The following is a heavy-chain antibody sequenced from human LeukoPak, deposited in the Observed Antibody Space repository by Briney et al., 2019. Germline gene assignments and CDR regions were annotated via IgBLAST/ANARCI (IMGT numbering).Heavy chain of an antibody. J-gene: IGHJ6*03. D-gene: IGHD6-6*01. V-gene: IGHV4-30-2*01. Sequence: SGTLSLTCTVSGGSISSGGYYWSWIRQPPGKGLEWIGYIYHSGSTYYNPSLKSRVTISVDRSKNQFSLKLSSVTAADTAVYYCARVNPSSSSGDYYYYYMDVWGKGTTVTVSS. CDR2: IYHSGST. CDR3: ARVNPSSSSGDYYYYYMDV. CDR1: GGSISSGGYY.